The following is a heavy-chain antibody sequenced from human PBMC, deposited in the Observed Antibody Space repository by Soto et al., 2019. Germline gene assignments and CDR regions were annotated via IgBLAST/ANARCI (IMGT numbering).Heavy chain of an antibody. CDR2: MSGSSSTT. D-gene: IGHD1-7*01. V-gene: IGHV3-23*01. CDR1: GLTFSNYA. J-gene: IGHJ4*02. Sequence: GGSLRLSCATSGLTFSNYAMSWVRQAPGGGLEWVSSMSGSSSTTYYADSVRGRFTISRDRSKNTLYLQMSSLRAEGTALYYCAKNQERELPRVIDFWGQGTLVTVSS. CDR3: AKNQERELPRVIDF.